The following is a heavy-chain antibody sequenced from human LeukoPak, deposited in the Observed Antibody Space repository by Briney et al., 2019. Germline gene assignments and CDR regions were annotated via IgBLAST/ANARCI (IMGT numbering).Heavy chain of an antibody. CDR1: GGSISSYY. D-gene: IGHD1-1*01. CDR2: ISYSEST. J-gene: IGHJ5*02. Sequence: SETLSLTCTVSGGSISSYYWSWIRQPPGKGLEWIGCISYSESTNFNPSLKSRVTISVDTSKNQFSLKLSSVTAADTAVYYCAREGTAGTNLNWFDPWGQGTLVTVSS. V-gene: IGHV4-59*01. CDR3: AREGTAGTNLNWFDP.